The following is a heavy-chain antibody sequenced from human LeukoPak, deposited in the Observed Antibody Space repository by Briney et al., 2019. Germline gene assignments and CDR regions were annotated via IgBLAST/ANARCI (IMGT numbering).Heavy chain of an antibody. J-gene: IGHJ4*02. V-gene: IGHV3-23*01. CDR1: GFTFSTYS. Sequence: GGSLRLSCAASGFTFSTYSMSWVRQAPGKGLDWVSAISGSGDSTYYADSVQGRFTISRDNSKNTLYLQMNSLRAEDTAVYYCAKELNSYGFSDCWGQGTLVTVSS. CDR3: AKELNSYGFSDC. D-gene: IGHD5-18*01. CDR2: ISGSGDST.